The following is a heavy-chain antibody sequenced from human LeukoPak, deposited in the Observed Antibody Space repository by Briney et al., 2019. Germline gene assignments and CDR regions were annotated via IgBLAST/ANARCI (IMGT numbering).Heavy chain of an antibody. D-gene: IGHD2-2*01. J-gene: IGHJ5*02. CDR3: ARQLGYCSTTSCYPWFDP. V-gene: IGHV4-34*01. Sequence: SETLSLTCAVYGGSFSGYYWSWIRQPPGKGLEWIGEINHSGSTNYNPSLKSRVTISGDTSKNQFSLKLSSVTAADTAVYYCARQLGYCSTTSCYPWFDPWGQGTLVTVSS. CDR2: INHSGST. CDR1: GGSFSGYY.